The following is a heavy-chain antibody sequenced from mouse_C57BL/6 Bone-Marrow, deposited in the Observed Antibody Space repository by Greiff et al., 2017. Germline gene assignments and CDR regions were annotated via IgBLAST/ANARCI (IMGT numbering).Heavy chain of an antibody. CDR3: ASHDCYYAMDY. J-gene: IGHJ4*01. CDR1: GFTFSDYG. CDR2: ISSGSSTI. Sequence: EVQGVESGGGLVKPGGSLKLSCAASGFTFSDYGMHWVRQAPEKGLEWVAYISSGSSTIYYADTVKGRFTISRDNAKNTLFLQRTSLRSEDTAMYYCASHDCYYAMDYWGQGTSVTVSS. V-gene: IGHV5-17*01.